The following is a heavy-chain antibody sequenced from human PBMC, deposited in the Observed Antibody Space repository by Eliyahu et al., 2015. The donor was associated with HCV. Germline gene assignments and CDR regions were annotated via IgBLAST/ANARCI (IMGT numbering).Heavy chain of an antibody. V-gene: IGHV3-30*02. D-gene: IGHD3-10*01. CDR1: GFIFXXYE. J-gene: IGHJ4*02. CDR3: AKDRGAYGGFDS. Sequence: QVQLVESGGGVVQPGGSLRLSGAXSGFIFXXYENPWVPGVPGKGGEWVAYIMADGIRRFHADSLKDRFTISRDNSRGTLYLQMNSLRPEDTAIYYCAKDRGAYGGFDSWGQGTVVTVSS. CDR2: IMADGIRR.